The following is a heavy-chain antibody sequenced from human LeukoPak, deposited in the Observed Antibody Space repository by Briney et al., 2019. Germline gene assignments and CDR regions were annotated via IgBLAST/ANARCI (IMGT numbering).Heavy chain of an antibody. CDR1: GFTVSSNY. CDR2: IYSGGST. Sequence: GGSLRLSCAASGFTVSSNYMSWVSQAAGKGLEWVSVIYSGGSTYYAGSVKGRFTISRDTSKNTLYLQMNSLRAEDTAVYYCARDSWGSVDYWGQGTLVTVSS. V-gene: IGHV3-53*01. D-gene: IGHD7-27*01. CDR3: ARDSWGSVDY. J-gene: IGHJ4*02.